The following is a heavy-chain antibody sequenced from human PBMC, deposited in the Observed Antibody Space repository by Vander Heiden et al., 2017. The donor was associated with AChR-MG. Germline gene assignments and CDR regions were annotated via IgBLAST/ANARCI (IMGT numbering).Heavy chain of an antibody. V-gene: IGHV3-23*01. D-gene: IGHD6-19*01. CDR2: ISGSGGST. J-gene: IGHJ2*01. Sequence: EVQLLESGGGLVQPGGSLRLSCAASGFTFSSYAMGWVRQAPGKGLEWVSAISGSGGSTYYADSVKGRFTISRDNSKNTLYLQMNSLRAEDTAVYYCAKSLYSSGWEWYFDLWGRGTLVTVSS. CDR1: GFTFSSYA. CDR3: AKSLYSSGWEWYFDL.